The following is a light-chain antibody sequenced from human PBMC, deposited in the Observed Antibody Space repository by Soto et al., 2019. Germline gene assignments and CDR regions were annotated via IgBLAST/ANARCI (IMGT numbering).Light chain of an antibody. V-gene: IGLV1-40*01. CDR2: EDI. CDR1: SSNIGARYE. Sequence: QSVLTQPPSVSGAPGQTVTISCTGSSSNIGARYEVHWYQQLPGTAPKLLIYEDIKRPSGIPDRFSGSKSGASASPAITGLLSEDEAEYYCQSYDSSLSGVVFGGGTQLTVL. CDR3: QSYDSSLSGVV. J-gene: IGLJ2*01.